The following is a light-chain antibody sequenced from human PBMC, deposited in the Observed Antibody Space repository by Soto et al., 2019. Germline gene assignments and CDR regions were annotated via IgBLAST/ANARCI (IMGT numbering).Light chain of an antibody. Sequence: EIVLTQSPGSLSLSPGERATLSCRASQSVSSSYLAWYQLKPGQAPRLLIYGASSRATGIPDRFSGSGSGTDFTLTISRLEPEDFAVYYCQQGRAFGQGTKVDIK. CDR1: QSVSSSY. CDR3: QQGRA. J-gene: IGKJ1*01. V-gene: IGKV3-20*01. CDR2: GAS.